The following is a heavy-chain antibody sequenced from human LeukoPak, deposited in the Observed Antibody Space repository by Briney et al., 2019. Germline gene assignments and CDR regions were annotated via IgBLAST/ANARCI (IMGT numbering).Heavy chain of an antibody. D-gene: IGHD6-13*01. V-gene: IGHV1-69*06. CDR2: IIPIFGTA. J-gene: IGHJ3*02. Sequence: ASVKVSCKASGGTFSSYAISWVRQAPGQGLEWMGGIIPIFGTANYAQKFQGRVTITADKSTSTAYMELSSLRSEDTAVYYCARGIAAAGLAGAFDIWGQGTTVTVSS. CDR1: GGTFSSYA. CDR3: ARGIAAAGLAGAFDI.